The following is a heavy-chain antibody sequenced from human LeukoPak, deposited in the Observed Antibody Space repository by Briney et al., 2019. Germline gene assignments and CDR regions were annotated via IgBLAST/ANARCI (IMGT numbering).Heavy chain of an antibody. J-gene: IGHJ3*02. V-gene: IGHV1-2*02. D-gene: IGHD5-18*01. CDR2: INPNSGGT. Sequence: ASVKVSCTASGYTFTGYHMHWVRQAPGQGLEWMGWINPNSGGTNYAQKFQGRVTMTRDTSISTAYMELSRLRSDDTAVYYCARRGYSYDPLGAFDIWGQGTMVTVSS. CDR3: ARRGYSYDPLGAFDI. CDR1: GYTFTGYH.